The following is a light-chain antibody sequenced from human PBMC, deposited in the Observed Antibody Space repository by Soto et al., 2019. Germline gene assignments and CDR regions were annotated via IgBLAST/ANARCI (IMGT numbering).Light chain of an antibody. CDR3: SSSTTSSTWV. Sequence: QSALTQPASVSGYPGQSITISCTGTSSDVGAYNSVSWYQQHPGKAPKSVIYDVSNRPSGVSNRFSGSKSGNTATLTISGLQAEDEADYYCSSSTTSSTWVFGGGTKLTVL. J-gene: IGLJ3*02. V-gene: IGLV2-14*01. CDR1: SSDVGAYNS. CDR2: DVS.